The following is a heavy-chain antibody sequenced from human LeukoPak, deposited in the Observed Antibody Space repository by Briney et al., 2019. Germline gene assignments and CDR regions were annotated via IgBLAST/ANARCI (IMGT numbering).Heavy chain of an antibody. D-gene: IGHD3-22*01. V-gene: IGHV1-24*01. CDR2: FDPEDGET. J-gene: IGHJ1*01. Sequence: ASVKVSCKVSGYTLTELSMHWVRQAPGKGLGWMGGFDPEDGETIYAQKFQGRVTMTEDTSTDTAYMELSSLRSEDTAVYYCATHPKYYYDSSGYYRAEYFQHWGQGTLVTVSS. CDR1: GYTLTELS. CDR3: ATHPKYYYDSSGYYRAEYFQH.